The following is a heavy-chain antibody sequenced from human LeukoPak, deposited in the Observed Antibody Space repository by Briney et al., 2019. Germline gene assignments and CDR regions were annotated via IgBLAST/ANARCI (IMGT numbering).Heavy chain of an antibody. Sequence: PPETLSLTCAVYGGSFSGYYWSWIRQPPGKGLEWIGEINHSGSTNYNPSLKSRVTISVNTSKNQFSLKLSSVTAADTAVYYCARGVGAASYYYYYMDVWGKGTTVTVSS. CDR3: ARGVGAASYYYYYMDV. V-gene: IGHV4-34*01. CDR1: GGSFSGYY. J-gene: IGHJ6*03. D-gene: IGHD2-15*01. CDR2: INHSGST.